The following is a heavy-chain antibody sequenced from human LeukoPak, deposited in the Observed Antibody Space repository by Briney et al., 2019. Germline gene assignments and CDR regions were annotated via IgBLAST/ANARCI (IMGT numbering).Heavy chain of an antibody. CDR1: GDSISSYY. D-gene: IGHD1-1*01. V-gene: IGHV4-59*08. J-gene: IGHJ4*02. CDR3: ARQSRGTTARLFDY. CDR2: ISYSGST. Sequence: PSETLSLTCTVSGDSISSYYWSWIRHPPGKGLEWIGYISYSGSTNYNPSLESRVTISGDTSKNQFSLKLSSVTAADTAFYYCARQSRGTTARLFDYWRQGTLVTVSS.